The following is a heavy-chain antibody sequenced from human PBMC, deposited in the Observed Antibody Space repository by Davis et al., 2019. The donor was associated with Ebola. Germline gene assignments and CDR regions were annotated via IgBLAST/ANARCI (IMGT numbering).Heavy chain of an antibody. Sequence: GESLKISCAASGFTFSGSAMHWLRQLSGKGLEWVGRIRSNANSYATAYAASVKGRFTISRDDSKNTAYLQMNSLKTEDTAGYYCTTTTVTVDYWGQGTLVTVSS. D-gene: IGHD4-17*01. CDR2: IRSNANSYAT. J-gene: IGHJ4*02. CDR1: GFTFSGSA. V-gene: IGHV3-73*01. CDR3: TTTTVTVDY.